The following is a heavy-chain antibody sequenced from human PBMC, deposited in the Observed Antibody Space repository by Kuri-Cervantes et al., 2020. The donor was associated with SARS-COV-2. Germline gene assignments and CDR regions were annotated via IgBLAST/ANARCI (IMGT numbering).Heavy chain of an antibody. V-gene: IGHV1-46*01. J-gene: IGHJ3*02. CDR1: GYTFTSYY. Sequence: ASVKVSCNASGYTFTSYYMHWVRQAPGQGLEWMGIINPSGGSTSYAQKFQGRVTMTRDTSTSTVYMELSSLRSEDTAVYYCARDGRAPWVAFDIWGQGTMVTVSS. D-gene: IGHD1-26*01. CDR3: ARDGRAPWVAFDI. CDR2: INPSGGST.